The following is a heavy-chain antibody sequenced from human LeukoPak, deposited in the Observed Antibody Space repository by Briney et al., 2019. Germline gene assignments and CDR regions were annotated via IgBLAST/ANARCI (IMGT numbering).Heavy chain of an antibody. V-gene: IGHV1-2*02. J-gene: IGHJ4*02. CDR1: GYTFTGYY. CDR2: INPNSGGT. CDR3: ARAEYCSGGSCYFLDY. Sequence: ASVKVSCKASGYTFTGYYMHWVRQAPGQGLEWIGWINPNSGGTNYAQKFQGRVTMTRDTSISTAYMELSRLRSDDTAVYYCARAEYCSGGSCYFLDYWGQGTLVTVSS. D-gene: IGHD2-15*01.